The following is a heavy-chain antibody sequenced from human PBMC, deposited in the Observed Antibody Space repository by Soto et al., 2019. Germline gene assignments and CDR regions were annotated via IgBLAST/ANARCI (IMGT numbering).Heavy chain of an antibody. D-gene: IGHD3-3*01. CDR1: GFTVSSNY. CDR2: IYSGGST. V-gene: IGHV3-53*01. J-gene: IGHJ4*02. CDR3: AIMRYYDFWSGYPFDY. Sequence: PGGSLRLSCAASGFTVSSNYMSWVRQAPGKGLEWVSVIYSGGSTYYADSVKGRFTISRDNSKNTLYLQMNSLRAEDTAVYYCAIMRYYDFWSGYPFDYWGQGTLVTVSS.